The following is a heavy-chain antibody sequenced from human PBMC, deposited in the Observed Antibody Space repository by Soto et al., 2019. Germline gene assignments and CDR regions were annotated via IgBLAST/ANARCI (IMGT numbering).Heavy chain of an antibody. CDR1: GYTLTGYY. J-gene: IGHJ3*02. D-gene: IGHD3-10*01. Sequence: ASVKVSCKASGYTLTGYYMHWVRQAPGQGLEWMGWINPNSGGTNYAQKFQGWVTMTRDTSISTAYMELSRLRSDDTAVYYCARDRWYFYGSGSYEAAFVISCPGPMVSV. CDR3: ARDRWYFYGSGSYEAAFVI. CDR2: INPNSGGT. V-gene: IGHV1-2*04.